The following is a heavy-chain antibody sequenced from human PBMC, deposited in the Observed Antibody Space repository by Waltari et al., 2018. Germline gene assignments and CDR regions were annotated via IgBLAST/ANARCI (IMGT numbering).Heavy chain of an antibody. V-gene: IGHV3-53*02. J-gene: IGHJ4*02. CDR2: IYSGGST. CDR1: GFTVSSNY. D-gene: IGHD2-15*01. Sequence: EVQLVETGGGLIQPGGSLRLSCAASGFTVSSNYMSWVRQAPGKGLEWVSVIYSGGSTYYADSVKGRFTISRDNSKNTLYLQMNSLRAEDTAVYYCARTPGRDWYYFDYWRQGTLVTVSS. CDR3: ARTPGRDWYYFDY.